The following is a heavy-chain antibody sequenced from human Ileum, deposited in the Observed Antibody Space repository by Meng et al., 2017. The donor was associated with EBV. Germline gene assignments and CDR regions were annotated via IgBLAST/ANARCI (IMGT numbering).Heavy chain of an antibody. CDR2: ISTYNGDT. J-gene: IGHJ4*02. CDR1: GYIFSIHA. Sequence: PLVQSGDDGKEPRASVKVSCHTSGYIFSIHAISWLRQAPGQGLEWMGWISTYNGDTNYEQKLQDRVTITTDTTTSTAYMELRSLRSDDTAMYYCARDPSNSAGRRTYFDYWGQGTLVTVSS. V-gene: IGHV1-18*01. D-gene: IGHD3-10*01. CDR3: ARDPSNSAGRRTYFDY.